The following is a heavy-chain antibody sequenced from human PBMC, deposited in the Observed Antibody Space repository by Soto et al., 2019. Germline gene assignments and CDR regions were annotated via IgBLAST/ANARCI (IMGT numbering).Heavy chain of an antibody. V-gene: IGHV4-34*01. CDR3: ARTHDDILTGYSDYFDY. CDR1: GGSISSYY. D-gene: IGHD3-9*01. CDR2: INHSGST. Sequence: SETLSLTCTVSGGSISSYYWTWIRQPPGTGLEWIGEINHSGSTNYNPSLKSRVTISVDTSKNQFSLKLTSVTAADTAVYYCARTHDDILTGYSDYFDYWGQGTLVTVSS. J-gene: IGHJ4*02.